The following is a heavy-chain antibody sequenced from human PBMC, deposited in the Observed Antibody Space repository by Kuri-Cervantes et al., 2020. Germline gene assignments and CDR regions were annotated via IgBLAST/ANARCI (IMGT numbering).Heavy chain of an antibody. CDR1: GYSFTSYW. CDR2: IYPGDSDT. J-gene: IGHJ3*02. Sequence: GESLKISCKGSGYSFTSYWIGWVRQMPGKGLEWMGIIYPGDSDTRYSPSFQGQVTISADKSISTAHLQWRSLKASDTAMYYCARVGYSGSYFGAFDIWGQGTMVTVSS. CDR3: ARVGYSGSYFGAFDI. V-gene: IGHV5-51*01. D-gene: IGHD1-26*01.